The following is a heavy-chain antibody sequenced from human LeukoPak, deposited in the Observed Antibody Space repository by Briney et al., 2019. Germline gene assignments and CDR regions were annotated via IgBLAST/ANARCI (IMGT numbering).Heavy chain of an antibody. D-gene: IGHD2-2*02. CDR3: AKVVAGRYCSSTSCYTMAFDI. V-gene: IGHV3-23*01. J-gene: IGHJ3*02. Sequence: TGGSLRLSCAASGFTFSSYAMSWVRQAPGKGLEWVSAISGSGGSTYYADSVKGQFTISRDNSKNTLYLQMNSLRAEDTAVYYCAKVVAGRYCSSTSCYTMAFDIWGQGTMVTVSS. CDR2: ISGSGGST. CDR1: GFTFSSYA.